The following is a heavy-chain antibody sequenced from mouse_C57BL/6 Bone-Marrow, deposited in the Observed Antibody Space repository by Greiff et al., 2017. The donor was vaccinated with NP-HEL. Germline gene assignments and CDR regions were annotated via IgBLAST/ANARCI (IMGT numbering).Heavy chain of an antibody. Sequence: VQLQQPGAELVRPGTSVKLSCKASGYTFTSYWMHWVKQRPGQGLEWIGVIDPSDSYTNYNQKFKGKATLTVATSSSTAYMQLSSLTSEDSAVYYCAREPLRYFDYWGQGTTLTVSS. CDR3: AREPLRYFDY. CDR1: GYTFTSYW. J-gene: IGHJ2*01. V-gene: IGHV1-59*01. CDR2: IDPSDSYT.